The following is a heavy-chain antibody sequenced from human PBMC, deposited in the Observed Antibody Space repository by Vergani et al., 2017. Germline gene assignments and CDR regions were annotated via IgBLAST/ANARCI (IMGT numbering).Heavy chain of an antibody. CDR3: ARGPRYSSSSVGGNWYFDL. CDR2: IIPIFGTA. D-gene: IGHD6-6*01. J-gene: IGHJ2*01. CDR1: GGTFSSYA. Sequence: QVQLVQSGAEVKKPGSSVKVSCKASGGTFSSYAISWVRQAPGQGLEWMGGIIPIFGTANYAQKFQGRVTITADESTSPAYMELSSLRSEDTAVYYCARGPRYSSSSVGGNWYFDLWGRGTLVTVSS. V-gene: IGHV1-69*01.